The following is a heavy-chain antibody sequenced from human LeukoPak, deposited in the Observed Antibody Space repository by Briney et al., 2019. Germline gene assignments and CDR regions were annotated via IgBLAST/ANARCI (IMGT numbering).Heavy chain of an antibody. D-gene: IGHD5-18*01. CDR3: AKGLFWIQLWWSPNDY. Sequence: PGGSLRLSCAASGFTFSSYAMSWVRQAPGKGLEWVPAISGSGGSTYYADSVKGRFTISRDNSKNTLYLQMNSLRAEDTAVYYCAKGLFWIQLWWSPNDYWGQGTLVTVSS. V-gene: IGHV3-23*01. CDR2: ISGSGGST. CDR1: GFTFSSYA. J-gene: IGHJ4*02.